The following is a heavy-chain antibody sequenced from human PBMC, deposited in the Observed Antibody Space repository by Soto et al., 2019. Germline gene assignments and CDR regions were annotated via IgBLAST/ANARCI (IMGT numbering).Heavy chain of an antibody. V-gene: IGHV4-30-4*01. CDR1: GAPILSLDYY. Sequence: QVQLQESGPGLVRPSQTLSLTCTVSGAPILSLDYYWTWIRHPPGTGLEWIGHIYHTGATYYNPSLESQFVMSVHTSNNQFSLMFSSRTAADTAVFYCARGAVVSLVRGVMGGNWFDPWGQGTLVTVSS. J-gene: IGHJ5*02. D-gene: IGHD3-10*01. CDR3: ARGAVVSLVRGVMGGNWFDP. CDR2: IYHTGAT.